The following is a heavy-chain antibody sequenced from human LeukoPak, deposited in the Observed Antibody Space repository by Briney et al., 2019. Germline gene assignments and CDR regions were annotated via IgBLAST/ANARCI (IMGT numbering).Heavy chain of an antibody. V-gene: IGHV4-59*11. CDR1: GGSISSHC. CDR2: IYYSGTT. Sequence: SETLSLTCTVSGGSISSHCWSWIRQPPGKGLEWVGYIYYSGTTNYNPSLKSRVTISVDTSKNQFSLKLSSVTAADTAVYYCARGVYIAAAQYGYWGQGTLVTVSS. CDR3: ARGVYIAAAQYGY. J-gene: IGHJ4*02. D-gene: IGHD6-13*01.